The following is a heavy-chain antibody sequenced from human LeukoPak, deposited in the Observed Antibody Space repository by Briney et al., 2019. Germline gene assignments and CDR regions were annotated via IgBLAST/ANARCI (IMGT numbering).Heavy chain of an antibody. J-gene: IGHJ4*02. D-gene: IGHD1-14*01. CDR1: GYTFTTDG. CDR2: VSGYTGNT. V-gene: IGHV1-18*01. CDR3: ARGEVSASLYYFDF. Sequence: GASVKVSCKTSGYTFTTDGVSWVRQAPGHGLEWMGWVSGYTGNTNYAERFQGRVTMTIDASTSTVYMELTNLRSDDTAVYFCARGEVSASLYYFDFWGQGTLVTVS.